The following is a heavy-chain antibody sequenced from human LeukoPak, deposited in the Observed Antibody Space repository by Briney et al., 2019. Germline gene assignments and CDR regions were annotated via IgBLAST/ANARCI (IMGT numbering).Heavy chain of an antibody. Sequence: SETLSLTCTVSGGSISSGGYYWSWIRQHPGKGLEWIGYIYYSGSTYYNPSLKSRVTISVDTSKNQFSLKLSSVTAADTAVYYCARGHIAVAVDYWGQGTLVTVSS. CDR1: GGSISSGGYY. D-gene: IGHD6-19*01. J-gene: IGHJ4*02. CDR2: IYYSGST. V-gene: IGHV4-31*03. CDR3: ARGHIAVAVDY.